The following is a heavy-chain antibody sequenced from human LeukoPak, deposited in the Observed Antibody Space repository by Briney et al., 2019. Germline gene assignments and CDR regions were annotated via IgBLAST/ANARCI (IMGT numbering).Heavy chain of an antibody. CDR3: ARETVTAETTMSWFDP. CDR1: GFTFSSYA. J-gene: IGHJ5*02. Sequence: GRSLRLSCAASGFTFSSYAMHWVRQAPGKGLEWVALIWYDGSNKYYGDSVKGRFTLSRDNSKNTLYLQMNSLIVEDTAFYYCARETVTAETTMSWFDPWGQGTLVTVSS. V-gene: IGHV3-33*08. CDR2: IWYDGSNK. D-gene: IGHD4-11*01.